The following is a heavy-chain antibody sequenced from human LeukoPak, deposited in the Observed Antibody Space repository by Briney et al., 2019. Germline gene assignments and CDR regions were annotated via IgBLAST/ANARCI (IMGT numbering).Heavy chain of an antibody. V-gene: IGHV3-74*01. CDR2: INSDGSTT. J-gene: IGHJ4*02. CDR3: AVPYSASFYSY. Sequence: PGGSLRLSCAASGFTFSSYWMHWVRQAPGKGLVWVSSINSDGSTTNYAESVKGRFTISRDNAKNTLYLQMNSLRDEDTAVYYCAVPYSASFYSYWGQGTLVTVSS. D-gene: IGHD1-26*01. CDR1: GFTFSSYW.